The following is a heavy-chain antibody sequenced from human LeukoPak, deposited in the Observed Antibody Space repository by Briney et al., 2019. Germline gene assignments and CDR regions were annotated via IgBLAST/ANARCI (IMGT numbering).Heavy chain of an antibody. Sequence: SETLSLTCTVSGGSISSYYWSWIRQPAGKSLEWLGRIYSSGGTNYNPSLKSRVTISADTSKNQFSLTLTSVTAADTAVYYCARGPPDFYNSGSYYNGYNWFDSWGQGTLVTVSS. CDR1: GGSISSYY. CDR3: ARGPPDFYNSGSYYNGYNWFDS. D-gene: IGHD3-10*01. CDR2: IYSSGGT. V-gene: IGHV4-4*07. J-gene: IGHJ5*01.